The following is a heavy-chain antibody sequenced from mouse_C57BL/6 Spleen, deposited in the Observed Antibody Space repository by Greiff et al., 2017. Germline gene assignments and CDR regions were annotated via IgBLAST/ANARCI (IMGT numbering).Heavy chain of an antibody. CDR1: GYTFTSYW. D-gene: IGHD2-5*01. CDR2: IDPSDSYT. Sequence: QVQLQQPGAELVRPGTSVKLSCKASGYTFTSYWMHWVKQRPGQGLEWIGVIDPSDSYTNYNQKFKGKATLTVDTSSSTAYMQLSSLTSEDSAVYYCARREAYSNYDYWGQGTTLTVSS. V-gene: IGHV1-59*01. J-gene: IGHJ2*01. CDR3: ARREAYSNYDY.